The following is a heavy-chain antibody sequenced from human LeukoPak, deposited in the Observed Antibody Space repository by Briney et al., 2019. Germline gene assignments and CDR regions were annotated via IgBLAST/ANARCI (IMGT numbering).Heavy chain of an antibody. CDR2: IIPIFGTA. Sequence: GSSVKISCKASGGTFSSYAISWVRQAPGQGLEWMGGIIPIFGTANYAQKFQGRVTITADESTSTAYMELSSLRSEDTAVYYCARDIAAPGGGFDYWGQGTLVTVSS. J-gene: IGHJ4*02. D-gene: IGHD6-13*01. CDR1: GGTFSSYA. CDR3: ARDIAAPGGGFDY. V-gene: IGHV1-69*01.